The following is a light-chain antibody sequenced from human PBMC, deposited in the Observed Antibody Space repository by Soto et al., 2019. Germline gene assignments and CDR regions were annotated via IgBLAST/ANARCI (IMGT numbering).Light chain of an antibody. CDR1: QSILYSSNNKNY. CDR3: HQYYGDPQT. Sequence: DIVMTQSPESLAVSLGERATINCKSSQSILYSSNNKNYLAWYQQKPGQPPKLLIYWASTRESGVPDRFSGSGSGTDFTLTISSLQAEDVAIYYCHQYYGDPQTFGQGTKLEIK. V-gene: IGKV4-1*01. CDR2: WAS. J-gene: IGKJ2*01.